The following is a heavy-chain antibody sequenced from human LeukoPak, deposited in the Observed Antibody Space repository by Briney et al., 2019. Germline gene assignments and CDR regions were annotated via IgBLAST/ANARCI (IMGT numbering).Heavy chain of an antibody. J-gene: IGHJ5*02. D-gene: IGHD2/OR15-2a*01. V-gene: IGHV3-48*03. CDR3: ARGSTIMSS. Sequence: PGGSLRLSCAASGFTFSSYEMNWVRQAPGKGLEWVSCISSSGSTIYYADSVKGRFTISRDNAKNSLYLQMNRLRAEDTAVYYCARGSTIMSSWGQGTLVTVSS. CDR2: ISSSGSTI. CDR1: GFTFSSYE.